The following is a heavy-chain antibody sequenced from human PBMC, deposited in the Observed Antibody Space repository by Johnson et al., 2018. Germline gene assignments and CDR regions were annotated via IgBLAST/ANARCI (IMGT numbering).Heavy chain of an antibody. CDR2: IIPIFGTA. CDR1: GGTFSSYA. J-gene: IGHJ6*03. V-gene: IGHV1-69*12. CDR3: EKDRDHDRVDYMDV. D-gene: IGHD3-22*01. Sequence: QVQLVQSGAEVKKPGSSVKVSCKASGGTFSSYAISWVRQAPGQGLEWMGGIIPIFGTANYAQKFQGRVTITADESTRTAYMELSSLRSEDTAVYYCEKDRDHDRVDYMDVWGKGTTVTGSS.